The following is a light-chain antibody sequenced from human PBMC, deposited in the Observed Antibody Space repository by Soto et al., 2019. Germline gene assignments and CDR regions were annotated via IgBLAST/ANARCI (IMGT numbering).Light chain of an antibody. Sequence: EIVLTQSPGTLALSPWERATLSCVASQSVSSSYLAWYQQKPGQAPRLLIYRTSSRATGIPDRFSGSESETDFTLTISRLEPDDSAVYYCQQYGSSPRTFGPGTKV. J-gene: IGKJ1*01. V-gene: IGKV3-20*01. CDR3: QQYGSSPRT. CDR2: RTS. CDR1: QSVSSSY.